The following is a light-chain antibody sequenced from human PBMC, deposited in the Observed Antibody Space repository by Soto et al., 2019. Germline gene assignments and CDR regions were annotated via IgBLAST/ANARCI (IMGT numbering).Light chain of an antibody. V-gene: IGLV1-44*01. Sequence: QSVLTQPPSASGTPGQRVTISCSGSSSNIGINTVSWYQQLPGTAPKLLIYTNNQRPSGVPDRFSGSKSGTSASLAISGLQSEDEADYSCAAWDDSLNGYVFGTGTKLTVL. CDR1: SSNIGINT. J-gene: IGLJ1*01. CDR3: AAWDDSLNGYV. CDR2: TNN.